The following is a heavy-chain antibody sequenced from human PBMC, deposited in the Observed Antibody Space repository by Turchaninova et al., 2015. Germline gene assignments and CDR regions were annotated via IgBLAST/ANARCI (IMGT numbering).Heavy chain of an antibody. CDR3: ARGRWSRNWFDP. D-gene: IGHD2-8*01. CDR2: INHSEST. J-gene: IGHJ5*02. V-gene: IGHV4-34*01. Sequence: QVQLQQWGAGLLKPTETLCRTCAVSGGSFSGYYCSWIRQPPGKGLEWIREINHSESTNYNPSLKSRVTISVDTSKNQFSLKLSSVTAADTAVYYCARGRWSRNWFDPWGQGTLVTVSS. CDR1: GGSFSGYY.